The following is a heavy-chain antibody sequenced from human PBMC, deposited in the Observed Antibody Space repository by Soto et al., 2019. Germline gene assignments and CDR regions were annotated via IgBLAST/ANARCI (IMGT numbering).Heavy chain of an antibody. CDR3: ARASWYGGYFQH. V-gene: IGHV3-48*03. CDR1: GFTFSSYE. CDR2: ISSSGSTI. Sequence: EVQLVESGGGLVQPGGSLRLSCAASGFTFSSYEMNWVRQAPGKGLEWVSYISSSGSTIYYADSVKGRFTISRDNAKNSLYLQMNSLRAEDTAVYYCARASWYGGYFQHWGQGTLVTVSS. J-gene: IGHJ1*01. D-gene: IGHD6-13*01.